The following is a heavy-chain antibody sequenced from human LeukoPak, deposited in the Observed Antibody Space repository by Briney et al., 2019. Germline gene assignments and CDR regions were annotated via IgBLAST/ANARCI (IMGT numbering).Heavy chain of an antibody. Sequence: PGGSLRLSCAASGFTFSSYSMNWVRQAPGKGLEWFSSISSSSSYIYYADSVKGRFTISRDNAKNSLYLQMNSLRAEDTAVYYCARGTPIVVVPAALYYFDYWGQGTLVTVSS. CDR1: GFTFSSYS. CDR2: ISSSSSYI. V-gene: IGHV3-21*01. CDR3: ARGTPIVVVPAALYYFDY. J-gene: IGHJ4*02. D-gene: IGHD2-2*01.